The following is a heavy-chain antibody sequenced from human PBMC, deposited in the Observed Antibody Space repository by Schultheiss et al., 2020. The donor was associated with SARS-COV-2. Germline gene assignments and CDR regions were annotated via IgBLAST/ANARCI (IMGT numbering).Heavy chain of an antibody. Sequence: GGSLRLSCAASGFTFSSYAMNWVRQAPGKGLEWVSSISGSGSSTYYADSVKGRFTISRDNAKNSLYLQMNSLRAEDTAVYYCARVRRSNSGYDFGCDYWGQGTLVTVSS. CDR1: GFTFSSYA. D-gene: IGHD3-22*01. J-gene: IGHJ4*02. CDR2: ISGSGSST. V-gene: IGHV3-23*01. CDR3: ARVRRSNSGYDFGCDY.